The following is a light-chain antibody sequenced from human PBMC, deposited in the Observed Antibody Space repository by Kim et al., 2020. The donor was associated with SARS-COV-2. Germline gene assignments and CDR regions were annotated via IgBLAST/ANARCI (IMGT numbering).Light chain of an antibody. CDR3: QQSYSTPHT. Sequence: ASGGDRVTSTCRASQSISRYLNWYLQKPGKDSRLLIYAASSLKSGVPSRFSGSGSGTDFTLTICSQQPEDFATYYCQQSYSTPHTFYQGTKAEF. J-gene: IGKJ1*01. CDR2: AAS. CDR1: QSISRY. V-gene: IGKV1-39*01.